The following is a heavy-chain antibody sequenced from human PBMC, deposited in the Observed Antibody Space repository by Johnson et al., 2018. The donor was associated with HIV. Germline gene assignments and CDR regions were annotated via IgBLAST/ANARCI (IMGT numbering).Heavy chain of an antibody. CDR3: AKDRTIHDAFDI. Sequence: QVQLVESGGGVVQPGRSLRLSCAASGFTFSSYGMHWVRQAPGKGLEWVAFIRYDGSDKYYADSVNGRFTISRDNSRNTLYLQMNSLRAEDTAVYYCAKDRTIHDAFDIWGQGTMVTVSS. D-gene: IGHD5-18*01. CDR2: IRYDGSDK. V-gene: IGHV3-30*02. CDR1: GFTFSSYG. J-gene: IGHJ3*02.